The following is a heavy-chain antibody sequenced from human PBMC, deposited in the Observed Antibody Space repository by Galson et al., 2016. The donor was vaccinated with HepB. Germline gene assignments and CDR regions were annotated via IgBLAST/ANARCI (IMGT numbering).Heavy chain of an antibody. CDR3: VLRQGENSSNWYWLRFDY. J-gene: IGHJ4*02. CDR1: GFSLSATGVG. Sequence: PALVKPTQTLTLTCTFSGFSLSATGVGVGWIRQPPGKALEWLALIHWDDDKRYSPSLKSRLTITKDTSKNQVVLTMTSLDPTDTGTYYCVLRQGENSSNWYWLRFDYWGQGTPVIVS. V-gene: IGHV2-5*02. D-gene: IGHD6-13*01. CDR2: IHWDDDK.